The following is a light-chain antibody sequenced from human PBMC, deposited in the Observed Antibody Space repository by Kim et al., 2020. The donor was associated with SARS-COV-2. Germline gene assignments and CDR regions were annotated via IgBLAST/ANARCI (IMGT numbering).Light chain of an antibody. Sequence: SASVEDRVTITCRAGQGISNYLVWYQQKPGKVPKVLIYPASTLQSGVPSRFSGSGSGTEFTLTISSLQPEDAATYYCQKYSTAPWTFGQGTKLEIK. CDR3: QKYSTAPWT. CDR2: PAS. V-gene: IGKV1-27*01. J-gene: IGKJ1*01. CDR1: QGISNY.